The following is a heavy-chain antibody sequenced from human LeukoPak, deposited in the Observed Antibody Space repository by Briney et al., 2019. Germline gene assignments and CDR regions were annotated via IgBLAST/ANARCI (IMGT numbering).Heavy chain of an antibody. Sequence: GGSLRLSCAASGFTVGSSFTTWVRQAPGKGLEWVSVIFSDGTTYYTDSVKGRFTISRDNSKNTLYLQLNSLRAEDTAAYYCAKTGGPWDWGQGTLVTVSS. J-gene: IGHJ4*02. CDR2: IFSDGTT. V-gene: IGHV3-53*01. CDR3: AKTGGPWD. CDR1: GFTVGSSF. D-gene: IGHD7-27*01.